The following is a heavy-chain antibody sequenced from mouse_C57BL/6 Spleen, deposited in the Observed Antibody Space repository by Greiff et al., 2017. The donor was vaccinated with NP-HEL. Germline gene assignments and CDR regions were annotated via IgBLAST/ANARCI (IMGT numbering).Heavy chain of an antibody. D-gene: IGHD1-1*01. Sequence: EVQLQQPGPGLVKPSQSLSLTCSVTGYSITSGYYWNWIRQFPGNKLEWMGYISYDGSNNYNPSLKNRISITRDTSKNQFFLKLNSLTTEDTATYYCARDSDYGSFDYWGQGTTLTVSS. J-gene: IGHJ2*01. V-gene: IGHV3-6*01. CDR2: ISYDGSN. CDR1: GYSITSGYY. CDR3: ARDSDYGSFDY.